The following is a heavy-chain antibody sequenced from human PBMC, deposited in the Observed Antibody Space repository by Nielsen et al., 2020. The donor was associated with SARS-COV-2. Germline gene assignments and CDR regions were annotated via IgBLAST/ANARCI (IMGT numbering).Heavy chain of an antibody. D-gene: IGHD6-19*01. CDR3: AREGAPDKYSSGWYRPFDY. CDR2: INHSGST. V-gene: IGHV4-34*01. CDR1: GGSFSGYY. Sequence: SETLSLTCAVYGGSFSGYYWSWIRQPPGKGLEWIGEINHSGSTNYNPSLKSRVTISVDTSKNQFSLKLSSVTAAGTAVYYCAREGAPDKYSSGWYRPFDYWGQGTLVTVSS. J-gene: IGHJ4*02.